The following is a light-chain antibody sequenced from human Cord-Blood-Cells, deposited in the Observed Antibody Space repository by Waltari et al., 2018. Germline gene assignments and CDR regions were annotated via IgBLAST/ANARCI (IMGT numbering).Light chain of an antibody. Sequence: ALTQPACVAGSPRQSTTTSCTRNSSDVGGYNYAPWYQQHPGKAPKLMIYDVSKRPSGVSNRFSGSKSGNTASLTISGLQAEDEADYYCSSYTCSSTYVVFGGGTKLTVL. CDR3: SSYTCSSTYVV. CDR1: SSDVGGYNY. V-gene: IGLV2-14*01. CDR2: DVS. J-gene: IGLJ2*01.